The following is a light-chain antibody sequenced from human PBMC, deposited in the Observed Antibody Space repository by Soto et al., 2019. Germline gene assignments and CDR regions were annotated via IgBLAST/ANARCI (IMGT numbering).Light chain of an antibody. Sequence: DIQMTQSPSTLSASVGDRVTITCRASQSISSWLAWYQQKPGKAPKLLIYDASSLESGVPSRFRGSGSGTELTLTISSLQHDDFATYYCQQYNSYSRTFGHGTKVDIK. CDR2: DAS. CDR3: QQYNSYSRT. CDR1: QSISSW. J-gene: IGKJ1*01. V-gene: IGKV1-5*01.